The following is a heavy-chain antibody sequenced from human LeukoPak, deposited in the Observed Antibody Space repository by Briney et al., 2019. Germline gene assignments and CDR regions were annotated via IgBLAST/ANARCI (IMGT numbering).Heavy chain of an antibody. CDR3: AKDGVSYYFDY. D-gene: IGHD3-3*01. J-gene: IGHJ4*02. CDR1: GFTFSSYG. CDR2: ISYDGSNK. V-gene: IGHV3-30*18. Sequence: GGSLRLSCAASGFTFSSYGMHWVRQAPGKGLERVAVISYDGSNKYYADSVKGRFTISRDNSKNTLYLQMNSLRAEDTAVYYCAKDGVSYYFDYWGQGTLVTVSS.